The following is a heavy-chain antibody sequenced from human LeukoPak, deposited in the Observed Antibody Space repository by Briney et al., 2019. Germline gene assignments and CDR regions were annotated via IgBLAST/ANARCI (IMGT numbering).Heavy chain of an antibody. J-gene: IGHJ4*02. Sequence: PSETLSLTCTVSGGSISSSRDYWAWLRQPPGKGLEWIANIYYSGSTYYSPSLKSRVTISVDTSKNQFSLKLSSVTAADTAVYYCARHVGGYTRYYFDYWGQGTLVTVSS. V-gene: IGHV4-39*01. CDR2: IYYSGST. D-gene: IGHD3-22*01. CDR3: ARHVGGYTRYYFDY. CDR1: GGSISSSRDY.